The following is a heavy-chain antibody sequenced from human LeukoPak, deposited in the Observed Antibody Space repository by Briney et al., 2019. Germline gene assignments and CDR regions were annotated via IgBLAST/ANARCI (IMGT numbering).Heavy chain of an antibody. J-gene: IGHJ4*02. CDR1: GSSFSSYS. CDR2: ISSSSKYI. CDR3: ARSPQGTGSPADY. D-gene: IGHD1-1*01. V-gene: IGHV3-21*01. Sequence: GGSLRLSCGAPGSSFSSYSMNWVRQAPAKDLEWVSSISSSSKYIYYADSVKGRFTISRDNAKNSLYLQMNGLRADDTAVYYCARSPQGTGSPADYWGQGTLVTVSS.